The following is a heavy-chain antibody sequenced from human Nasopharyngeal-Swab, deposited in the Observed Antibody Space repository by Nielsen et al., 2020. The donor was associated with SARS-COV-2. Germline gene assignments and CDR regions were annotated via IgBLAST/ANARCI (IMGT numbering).Heavy chain of an antibody. CDR3: ARALAPYSGYDYDYYYGMDV. Sequence: ESLKLSRAAPGFTLNNYDIHLVRQAPGKGLEWVSAIGTAGDTYYPGSVKGRFTISRENAKNSLYLQMNSLRAGDTAVYYCARALAPYSGYDYDYYYGMDVWGQGTTVTVSS. D-gene: IGHD5-12*01. CDR1: GFTLNNYD. J-gene: IGHJ6*02. CDR2: IGTAGDT. V-gene: IGHV3-13*04.